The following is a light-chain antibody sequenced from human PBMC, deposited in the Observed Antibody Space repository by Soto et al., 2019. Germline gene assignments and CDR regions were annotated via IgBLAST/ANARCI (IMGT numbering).Light chain of an antibody. CDR2: DAS. V-gene: IGKV3-15*01. J-gene: IGKJ1*01. Sequence: MTQSAATLSASAGDRATISCRASQSVSSRLAWYQQKPGQAPRLLIYDASTRATGIPARFSGSGYGTEFTLTISSLQSEDFAVYYCQQYNSWSGTFGQGTKVDIK. CDR1: QSVSSR. CDR3: QQYNSWSGT.